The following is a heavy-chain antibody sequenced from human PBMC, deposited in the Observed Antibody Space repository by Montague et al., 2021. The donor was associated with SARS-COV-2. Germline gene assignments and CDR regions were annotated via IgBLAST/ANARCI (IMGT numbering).Heavy chain of an antibody. CDR1: DDSITSSTYY. CDR2: FYYTGST. Sequence: SETLSLTCAVSDDSITSSTYYWAWLRQPPGKGLEWIGSFYYTGSTYYNPSLKSRVTMSVDTSKKHFSLNLNPVTAADTAVYYCARGRSGFFNPLDYWGQGTLVTVSS. CDR3: ARGRSGFFNPLDY. D-gene: IGHD3-3*01. J-gene: IGHJ4*02. V-gene: IGHV4-39*02.